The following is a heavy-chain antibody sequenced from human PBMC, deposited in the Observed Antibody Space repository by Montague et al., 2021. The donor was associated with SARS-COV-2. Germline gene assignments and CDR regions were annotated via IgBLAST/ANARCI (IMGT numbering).Heavy chain of an antibody. V-gene: IGHV4-61*09. CDR1: GGSVSSRSRF. Sequence: TLSLTCTVSGGSVSSRSRFWSWIRQPAGKGLEWIGHIYATGSAXYNPSLESRVTISVDTPNNQFSLRLNSVTAADTAVYYCTRVVVVVPASPAPTLFDPWGQGILVTVSS. CDR2: IYATGSA. J-gene: IGHJ5*02. CDR3: TRVVVVVPASPAPTLFDP. D-gene: IGHD2-15*01.